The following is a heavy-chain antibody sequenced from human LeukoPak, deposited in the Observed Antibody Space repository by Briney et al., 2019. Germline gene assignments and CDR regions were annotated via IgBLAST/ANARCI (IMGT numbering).Heavy chain of an antibody. CDR2: MYYSGST. J-gene: IGHJ5*02. Sequence: PSETLSLTCTVSSDSISSSSYYWGWIRQPPGKGLEWIGSMYYSGSTYYNPSLKSRVTISVDTSKNQFSLKLSSVTAADTAVYYCARCYSSSWYINWFDPWGQGTLVTVSS. D-gene: IGHD6-13*01. V-gene: IGHV4-39*07. CDR1: SDSISSSSYY. CDR3: ARCYSSSWYINWFDP.